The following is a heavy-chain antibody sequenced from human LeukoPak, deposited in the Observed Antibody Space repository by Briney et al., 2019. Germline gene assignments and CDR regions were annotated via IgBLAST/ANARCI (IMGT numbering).Heavy chain of an antibody. D-gene: IGHD6-19*01. J-gene: IGHJ4*02. CDR2: ISYDGSNK. CDR3: ANPRYSSALI. CDR1: GFTFSSYA. V-gene: IGHV3-30-3*01. Sequence: GGSLRLSCAASGFTFSSYAMHWVRQAPGKGLEWVAVISYDGSNKYYADSVKGRFTISRDNSKNTLYLQMNSLRAEDTAVYYCANPRYSSALIWGQGTLVTVSS.